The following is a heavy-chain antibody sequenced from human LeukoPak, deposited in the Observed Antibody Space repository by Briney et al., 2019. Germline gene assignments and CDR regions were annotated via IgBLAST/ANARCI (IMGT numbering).Heavy chain of an antibody. V-gene: IGHV3-33*01. CDR2: VWYDGSNK. D-gene: IGHD3-10*01. Sequence: PGRSLRLSCAASGFTFSSYGMHWVRQAPGKGLEWVAVVWYDGSNKYYADSVKGRFTISRDNSKNTLYLQMNSLRAEDTAVYYCATGEVGLDYWGQGTLVTVSS. J-gene: IGHJ4*02. CDR1: GFTFSSYG. CDR3: ATGEVGLDY.